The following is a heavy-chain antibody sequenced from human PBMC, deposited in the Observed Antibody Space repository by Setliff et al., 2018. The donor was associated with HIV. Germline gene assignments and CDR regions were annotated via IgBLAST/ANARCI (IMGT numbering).Heavy chain of an antibody. V-gene: IGHV1-8*03. J-gene: IGHJ4*02. CDR2: MNPNSGNT. CDR3: ARGANDFDY. Sequence: ASVKVSCKASGYTFTGYYMHWVRQATGQGLEWMGWMNPNSGNTGYTQKFQGRVTITRNTSISTAYMELSSLRSEDTAVYYCARGANDFDYWGQGTLVTVSS. D-gene: IGHD2-8*01. CDR1: GYTFTGYY.